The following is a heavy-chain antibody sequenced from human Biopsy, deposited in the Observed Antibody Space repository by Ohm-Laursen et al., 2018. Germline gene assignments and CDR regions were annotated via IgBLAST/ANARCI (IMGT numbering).Heavy chain of an antibody. CDR1: EFSFSRYD. CDR3: AIFEGYSDDNLDYEHYGMDV. D-gene: IGHD1-26*01. J-gene: IGHJ6*02. CDR2: ISPSGGGT. V-gene: IGHV1-46*01. Sequence: ATVKISCKGSEFSFSRYDMHWVRQAPGRGLEWMGIISPSGGGTMDTQKFQDRLTMTRDTSTSTVHMELKSLKSEDTAVYYCAIFEGYSDDNLDYEHYGMDVWGQGTTVTVSS.